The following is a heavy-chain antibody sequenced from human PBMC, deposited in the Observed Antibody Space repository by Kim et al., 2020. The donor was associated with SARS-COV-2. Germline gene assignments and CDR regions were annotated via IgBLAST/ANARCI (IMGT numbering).Heavy chain of an antibody. Sequence: ASVKVSCKASGYTFTSYYMYWVRQAPGQGLEWMGIINPSGGSTSYAQKFQGRVTMTRDTSTSTVYMELSSLRSEDTAVYYCARGAYPDCSGGSCYNDYWGQGTLVTVSS. CDR3: ARGAYPDCSGGSCYNDY. CDR1: GYTFTSYY. D-gene: IGHD2-15*01. V-gene: IGHV1-46*01. J-gene: IGHJ4*02. CDR2: INPSGGST.